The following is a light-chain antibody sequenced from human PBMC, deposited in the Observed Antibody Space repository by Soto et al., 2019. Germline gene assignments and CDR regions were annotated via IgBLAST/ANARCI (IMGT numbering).Light chain of an antibody. CDR1: SSNIGAGYD. CDR3: QSLDGYLVV. CDR2: GNT. Sequence: QSALTQPPSVSGAPGQRVTISCTGSSSNIGAGYDVHWYQHLPGTAPKLLIYGNTNRPSGVPDRFSGSRSGASASLAITGLQAEDEADYYCQSLDGYLVVFGGGTKLTVL. V-gene: IGLV1-40*01. J-gene: IGLJ2*01.